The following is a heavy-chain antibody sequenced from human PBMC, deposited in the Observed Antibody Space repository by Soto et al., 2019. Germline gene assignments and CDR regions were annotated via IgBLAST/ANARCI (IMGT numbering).Heavy chain of an antibody. D-gene: IGHD1-20*01. CDR3: AKDAVPYNGKWDWFDS. Sequence: DVQLLESGGGLVQPGGSLTLSCAASRFTFRDFAMSWVRQAPGKGLEWVSSIGGGGTDTYYADSVKGRFTISRDNSKNTLYLQMDSLRDEDTAVYYCAKDAVPYNGKWDWFDSWGQGTLVIVSS. CDR1: RFTFRDFA. V-gene: IGHV3-23*01. CDR2: IGGGGTDT. J-gene: IGHJ5*01.